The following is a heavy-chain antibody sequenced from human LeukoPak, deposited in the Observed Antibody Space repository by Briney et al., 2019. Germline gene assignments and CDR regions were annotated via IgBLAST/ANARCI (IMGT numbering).Heavy chain of an antibody. CDR1: GFTFSNAW. CDR2: IKSKTDGGTT. Sequence: GGSLRLSCAASGFTFSNAWMNWVRQAPGKGLEWVGRIKSKTDGGTTDYAAPVKGRFTISRDDSKNTLYLQINSLKTEDTAVYYCAREHSSSPYRYYYYGMDVWGQGTTVTVSS. D-gene: IGHD6-6*01. CDR3: AREHSSSPYRYYYYGMDV. V-gene: IGHV3-15*07. J-gene: IGHJ6*02.